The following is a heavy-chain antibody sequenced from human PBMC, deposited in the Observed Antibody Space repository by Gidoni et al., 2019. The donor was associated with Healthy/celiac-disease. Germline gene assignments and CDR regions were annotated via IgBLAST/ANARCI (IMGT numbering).Heavy chain of an antibody. V-gene: IGHV4-39*01. Sequence: QLQLQEPGPGLVKPSETLSLTCTVSGGSISSSSYYWGWIRQPPGKGLEWIGSIYYSGSTYYNPSLKSRVTISVDTSKNQFSLKLSSVTAADTAVYYCARLDSNYVSNYFDYWGQGTLVTVSS. CDR3: ARLDSNYVSNYFDY. CDR2: IYYSGST. J-gene: IGHJ4*02. CDR1: GGSISSSSYY. D-gene: IGHD4-4*01.